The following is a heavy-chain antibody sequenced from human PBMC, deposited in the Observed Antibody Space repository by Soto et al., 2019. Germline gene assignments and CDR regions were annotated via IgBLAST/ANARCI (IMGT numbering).Heavy chain of an antibody. V-gene: IGHV4-61*08. CDR1: GAALSSGGYF. D-gene: IGHD6-19*01. CDR3: TREQSDDNYFDP. CDR2: IYYSGGT. J-gene: IGHJ5*02. Sequence: KPSETLSLTCTVSGAALSSGGYFYTWVRQPPGKGLEWLGYIYYSGGTNYNPSFKSRVTISLDKSKSQFSLRLSSVTAADTAVYYCTREQSDDNYFDPWGQGILVTVSS.